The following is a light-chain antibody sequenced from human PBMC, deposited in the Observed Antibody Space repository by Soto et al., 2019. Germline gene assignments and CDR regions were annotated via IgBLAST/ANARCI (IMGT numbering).Light chain of an antibody. J-gene: IGLJ1*01. V-gene: IGLV2-14*01. CDR3: SSYTTINTYV. Sequence: QSALTQPASVSGSPGQSITISCTGTNSDIGDYDYVSWYQQHPGKAPKLIIYEVTNRPSGVSDRFSGSKSGNTASLTISGLQSEDESDYYCSSYTTINTYVCGTGTKLTVL. CDR2: EVT. CDR1: NSDIGDYDY.